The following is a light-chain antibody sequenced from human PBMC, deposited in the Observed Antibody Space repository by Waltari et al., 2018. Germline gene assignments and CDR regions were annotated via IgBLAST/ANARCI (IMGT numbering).Light chain of an antibody. J-gene: IGLJ2*01. CDR1: HSAIANFHY. V-gene: IGLV2-8*01. CDR3: CSFSGGNDLL. CDR2: DFT. Sequence: QSALTQPPSPSGPPGQSVTIPCTGTHSAIANFHYVSWYEQHPGKAPRLIIYDFTKRPSEVPNRFSGSKSGNMASLTVSYLQADDEADYFCCSFSGGNDLLFGGGTKLTVL.